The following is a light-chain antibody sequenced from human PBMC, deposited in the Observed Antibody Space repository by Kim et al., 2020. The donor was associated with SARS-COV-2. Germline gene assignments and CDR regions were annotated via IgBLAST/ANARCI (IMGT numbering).Light chain of an antibody. Sequence: QSALTQPASVSGSPGQWITISCTGTSSDVGGYNYVSWYQQHPGKAPKLMIYDVSKRPSGVPNRFSGSKSGNTASLTISGLQAEDEADYYCSSYTSSSTHYVFGTGTKVTVL. CDR2: DVS. CDR3: SSYTSSSTHYV. J-gene: IGLJ1*01. V-gene: IGLV2-14*01. CDR1: SSDVGGYNY.